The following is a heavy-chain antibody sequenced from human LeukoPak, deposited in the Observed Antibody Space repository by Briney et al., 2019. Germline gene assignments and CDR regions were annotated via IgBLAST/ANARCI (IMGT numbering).Heavy chain of an antibody. CDR3: AKDIYSYGLEAFDI. Sequence: SLRLSCAASGFTFSSYAMSWIRQAPGKGLEWVSGISWNSGSIGYADSVKGRFTISRDNAKNSLYLQMNSLRAEDTALYYCAKDIYSYGLEAFDIWGQGTMVTVSS. CDR2: ISWNSGSI. CDR1: GFTFSSYA. D-gene: IGHD5-18*01. V-gene: IGHV3-9*01. J-gene: IGHJ3*02.